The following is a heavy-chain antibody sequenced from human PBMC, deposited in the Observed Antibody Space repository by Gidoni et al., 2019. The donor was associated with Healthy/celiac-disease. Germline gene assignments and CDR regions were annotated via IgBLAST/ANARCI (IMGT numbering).Heavy chain of an antibody. CDR1: GYTFTGYY. CDR2: INPNSGGT. J-gene: IGHJ6*02. V-gene: IGHV1-2*04. CDR3: ARAKDYGSGSYLDYYYGMDV. Sequence: QVQLVQSGAEVKKPGASVKVSCQASGYTFTGYYMHWVRQAPGQGLEWMGWINPNSGGTNYAQKFQGWVTMTRDTSISTAYMELSRLRSDDTAVYYCARAKDYGSGSYLDYYYGMDVWGQGTTVTVSS. D-gene: IGHD3-10*01.